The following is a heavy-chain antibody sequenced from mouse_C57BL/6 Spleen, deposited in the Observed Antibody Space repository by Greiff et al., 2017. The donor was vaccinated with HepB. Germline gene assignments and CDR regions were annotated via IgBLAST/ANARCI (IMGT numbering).Heavy chain of an antibody. V-gene: IGHV1-18*01. D-gene: IGHD3-1*01. Sequence: EVKLMESGPELVKPGASVKIPCKASGYTFTDYNMDWVKQSHGKSLEWIGDINPNNGGTIYNQKFKGKATLTVDKSSSTAYMELRSLTSEDTAVYYCARKSILGWYFDVWGTGTTVTVSS. CDR3: ARKSILGWYFDV. CDR1: GYTFTDYN. J-gene: IGHJ1*03. CDR2: INPNNGGT.